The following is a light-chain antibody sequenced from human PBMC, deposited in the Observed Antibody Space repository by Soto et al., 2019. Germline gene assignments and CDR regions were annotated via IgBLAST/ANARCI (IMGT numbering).Light chain of an antibody. CDR2: EVS. CDR1: SNDVGAYNY. V-gene: IGLV2-8*01. Sequence: QSALTQPPSASGSPGQSVTISCTGTSNDVGAYNYVSWYQQYPGKAPKLIIYEVSKRPSGVPDRFSGSKSGNTASLIVSGLQAEDEANYYCSSYAGTNNLVVFGGGTQLTVL. J-gene: IGLJ2*01. CDR3: SSYAGTNNLVV.